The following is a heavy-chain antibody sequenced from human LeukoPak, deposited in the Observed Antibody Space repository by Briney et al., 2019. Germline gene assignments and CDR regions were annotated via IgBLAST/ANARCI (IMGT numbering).Heavy chain of an antibody. Sequence: PGRSLRLSCAASGLTFSSYAMGWVRQAPGKGLAWVTSISYDGTNKYYADSVKGRFTISRDDSTNTLYLQMNSLRRDDSAVYYCATSVSVAENAFDIWGQGTMVTVSS. CDR1: GLTFSSYA. CDR2: ISYDGTNK. D-gene: IGHD6-19*01. CDR3: ATSVSVAENAFDI. V-gene: IGHV3-30*04. J-gene: IGHJ3*02.